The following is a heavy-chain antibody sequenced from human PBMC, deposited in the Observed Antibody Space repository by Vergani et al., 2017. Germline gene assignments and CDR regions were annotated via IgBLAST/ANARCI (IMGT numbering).Heavy chain of an antibody. CDR3: ARGRYLGVLLIAYDALDI. V-gene: IGHV4-34*01. D-gene: IGHD2-21*01. CDR1: GGSFSGYY. CDR2: INHSGST. J-gene: IGHJ3*02. Sequence: QVQLQQWGAGLLKPSETLSLTCAVYGGSFSGYYWSWIRQPPGKGLEWIGEINHSGSTNYNPSLKSRVTISVDTSKNQCSLKLSSVTAADTAVYYCARGRYLGVLLIAYDALDIWGQGTMVTVSS.